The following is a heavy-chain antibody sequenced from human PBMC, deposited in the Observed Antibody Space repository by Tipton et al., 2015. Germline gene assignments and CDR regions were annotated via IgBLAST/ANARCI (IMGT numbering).Heavy chain of an antibody. J-gene: IGHJ4*02. CDR3: ATRGDFFEN. V-gene: IGHV3-53*01. CDR2: INSGGRT. Sequence: SLRLSCAASGFDVSVNYMTWVRQAPGRGLEWVSMINSGGRTSYADSVKGRFTISRDNSKNTLYLEMNSLRVEDTALYYCATRGDFFENWGQGTLVTVSS. CDR1: GFDVSVNY. D-gene: IGHD3-10*01.